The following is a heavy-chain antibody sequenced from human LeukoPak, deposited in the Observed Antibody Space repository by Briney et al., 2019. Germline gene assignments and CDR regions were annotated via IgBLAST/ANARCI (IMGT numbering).Heavy chain of an antibody. CDR2: ISAYNGDT. J-gene: IGHJ4*02. V-gene: IGHV1-18*01. CDR3: ARYSSGWYEGHFDY. D-gene: IGHD6-19*01. Sequence: ASVNVSCKASGYTFTNYGISWVRQAPGQGLEWMGGISAYNGDTNYAQKLQGRVTMTTDTSTSTAYMELRSLRSDDTAVYYCARYSSGWYEGHFDYWGQGILVTVSS. CDR1: GYTFTNYG.